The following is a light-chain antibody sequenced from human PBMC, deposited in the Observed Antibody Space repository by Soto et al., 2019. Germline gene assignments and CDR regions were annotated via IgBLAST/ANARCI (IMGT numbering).Light chain of an antibody. J-gene: IGKJ5*01. CDR3: QQYNNWPPIT. CDR2: GAA. CDR1: QSVSSN. V-gene: IGKV3-15*01. Sequence: EIVMTQSPATLSVSPGERATLSCRASQSVSSNLAWYQQKPGQAPRLLIYGAATRATGIPARFSGSRSGTKFTLTISSLQSEDFAVYYCQQYNNWPPITFGQGTRLEIK.